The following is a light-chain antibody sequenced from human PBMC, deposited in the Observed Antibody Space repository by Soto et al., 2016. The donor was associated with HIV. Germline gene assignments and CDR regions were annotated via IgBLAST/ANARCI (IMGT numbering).Light chain of an antibody. CDR1: NIGNKS. V-gene: IGLV3-21*03. Sequence: SYVLTQPPSVSVAPGKTARIPCGGNNIGNKSVHWYHQKTGQAPVLLVYDDSARPSGIPERFSGSNSGNTATLTISRVEAGDEADYFCQVWDTSSDRYVFGTETKVTVL. CDR3: QVWDTSSDRYV. CDR2: DDS. J-gene: IGLJ1*01.